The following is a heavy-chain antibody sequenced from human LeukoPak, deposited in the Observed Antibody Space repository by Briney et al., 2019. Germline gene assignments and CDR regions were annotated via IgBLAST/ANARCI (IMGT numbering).Heavy chain of an antibody. CDR1: GGSISSYY. J-gene: IGHJ4*02. CDR2: IYYSGST. Sequence: SETLSLTCTASGGSISSYYWSWIRQPPGKGLEWIGGIYYSGSTNYNPSLKSRVTISVDTSKNQFSLRLSSVTAADTAVYYSARLASGSYGPLTPFDYWGQGTLVTVSS. D-gene: IGHD1-26*01. CDR3: ARLASGSYGPLTPFDY. V-gene: IGHV4-59*08.